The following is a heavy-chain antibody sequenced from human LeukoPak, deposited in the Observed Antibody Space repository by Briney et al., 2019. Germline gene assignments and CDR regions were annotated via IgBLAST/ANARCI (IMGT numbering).Heavy chain of an antibody. Sequence: PSETLSLTCTVSGGSISSYYWNWIRQPPGKGLEWVGNIFYSGSTNYHPSLKSRVTMSVGTSKNQFSLKLTSVTAADTAVYFCARMGSSGYYPYYFDYWGQGTLVTVSS. V-gene: IGHV4-59*08. CDR3: ARMGSSGYYPYYFDY. D-gene: IGHD3-22*01. CDR2: IFYSGST. J-gene: IGHJ4*02. CDR1: GGSISSYY.